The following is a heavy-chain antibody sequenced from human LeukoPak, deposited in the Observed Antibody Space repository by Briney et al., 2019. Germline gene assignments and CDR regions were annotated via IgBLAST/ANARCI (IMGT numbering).Heavy chain of an antibody. CDR2: IYYTGST. D-gene: IGHD3-9*01. V-gene: IGHV4-39*01. CDR1: GGSISSSSSY. J-gene: IGHJ4*02. CDR3: AGQGRYDILTAYYKFDY. Sequence: SETLSLTCTVSGGSISSSSSYWGWIRQPPGKGLEWIGSIYYTGSTYYNPSLKSRVTISVDTSKNQFSLKLSSVTAADTAVYYCAGQGRYDILTAYYKFDYWGQGTLVTVSS.